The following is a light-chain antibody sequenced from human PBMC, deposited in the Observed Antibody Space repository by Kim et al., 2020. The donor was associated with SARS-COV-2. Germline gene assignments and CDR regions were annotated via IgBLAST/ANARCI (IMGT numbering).Light chain of an antibody. CDR1: QSISSY. CDR3: QQSYTHPVT. Sequence: ETVGEKVTITCRASQSISSYLHWYQQKPGKAPKLLIYAASSLQSGVPSRFSGSGSGTDFTLTISSLQPEDFATYLCQQSYTHPVTFGQGTKVDIK. V-gene: IGKV1-39*01. J-gene: IGKJ1*01. CDR2: AAS.